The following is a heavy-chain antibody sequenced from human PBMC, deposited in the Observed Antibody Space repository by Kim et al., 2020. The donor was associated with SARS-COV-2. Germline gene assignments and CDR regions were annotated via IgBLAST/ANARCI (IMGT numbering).Heavy chain of an antibody. D-gene: IGHD6-13*01. Sequence: PSLKSRVTISVDTSNNQFSLKLSSVTAADTAVYYGASSDSSRWYRSWFDPWGQGTLVTVSS. V-gene: IGHV4-30-2*04. CDR3: ASSDSSRWYRSWFDP. J-gene: IGHJ5*02.